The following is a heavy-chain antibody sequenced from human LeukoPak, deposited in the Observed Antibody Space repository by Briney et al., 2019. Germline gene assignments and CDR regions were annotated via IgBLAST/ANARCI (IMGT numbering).Heavy chain of an antibody. CDR2: IYYSGST. CDR3: ARDLIDDSSGYGFDP. J-gene: IGHJ5*02. CDR1: GGSISSYY. D-gene: IGHD3-22*01. Sequence: SETLSLTCTVSGGSISSYYWSWIRQPPGKGLEWIGYIYYSGSTNYNPSLKSRVTISVDTSKNQFSLKLSSVTAADTAVYYCARDLIDDSSGYGFDPWGQGTPVTVSS. V-gene: IGHV4-59*01.